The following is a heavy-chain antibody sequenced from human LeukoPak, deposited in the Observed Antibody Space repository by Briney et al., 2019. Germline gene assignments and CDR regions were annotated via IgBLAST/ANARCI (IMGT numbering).Heavy chain of an antibody. V-gene: IGHV3-48*03. CDR2: ISSSGRTI. Sequence: GGSLRLSCAASGFTFTSYEMNWVRPAPGKGLGWVSYISSSGRTIYYADSVKGRFTISRDNAKNSLYLQMNSLRAKSTPVCYVARDPWRGYMDVWGKGTTVTVSS. D-gene: IGHD3-10*01. CDR1: GFTFTSYE. J-gene: IGHJ6*03. CDR3: ARDPWRGYMDV.